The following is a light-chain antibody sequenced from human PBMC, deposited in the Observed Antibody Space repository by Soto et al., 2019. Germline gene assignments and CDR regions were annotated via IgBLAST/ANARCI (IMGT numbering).Light chain of an antibody. V-gene: IGLV2-14*01. Sequence: QSVLTQPASVSGSPGQSITISCTGTSSDVGSYNYVSWYQQHPGKAPKLMIYEVSNRPSGVSNRFSGSKSGNTASLTISGLQAEDEADYYCSSYTSSSIDYVFGTGTKLTVL. J-gene: IGLJ1*01. CDR3: SSYTSSSIDYV. CDR1: SSDVGSYNY. CDR2: EVS.